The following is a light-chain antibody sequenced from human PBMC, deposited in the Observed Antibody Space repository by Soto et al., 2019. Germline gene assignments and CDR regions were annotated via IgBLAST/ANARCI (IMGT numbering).Light chain of an antibody. CDR3: SSYTSASTLLYL. Sequence: QPVLTQPASVSGSPGQSITISCTGTSSDVGGYNYVSWYQQHPGIAPKLLIYGATNRPSGVSTRFSGSKSGNTASLTISGLQAEDEADYHCSSYTSASTLLYLFGTGTKLTVL. CDR1: SSDVGGYNY. V-gene: IGLV2-14*01. J-gene: IGLJ1*01. CDR2: GAT.